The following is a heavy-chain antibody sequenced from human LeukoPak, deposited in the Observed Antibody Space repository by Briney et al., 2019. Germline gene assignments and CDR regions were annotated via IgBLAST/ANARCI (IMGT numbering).Heavy chain of an antibody. J-gene: IGHJ4*02. CDR1: GFTFYKYP. D-gene: IGHD2-2*01. V-gene: IGHV3-23*01. Sequence: GGSLRLSCAASGFTFYKYPMNWVRQAPGKGLEWISTLSYSGDAHYADSVKGRFTISRDNSKNTLYLQMNSLRSEDTAVYYCARERGSIVVVPMDYWGQGTLVTVSS. CDR2: LSYSGDA. CDR3: ARERGSIVVVPMDY.